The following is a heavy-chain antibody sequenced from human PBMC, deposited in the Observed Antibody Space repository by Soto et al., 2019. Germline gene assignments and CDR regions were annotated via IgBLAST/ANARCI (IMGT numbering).Heavy chain of an antibody. D-gene: IGHD3-10*02. Sequence: PSETLPLTGAISGGSISSSNWWSWVRQTRGKGLEWIGEIYHSGSTNYNPSLKSRVTISVDKSKNQFSLKLSSVTAADTAVYYCARVRGGYYYAMEVWGQGTTVT. J-gene: IGHJ6*02. CDR3: ARVRGGYYYAMEV. CDR2: IYHSGST. CDR1: GGSISSSNW. V-gene: IGHV4-4*02.